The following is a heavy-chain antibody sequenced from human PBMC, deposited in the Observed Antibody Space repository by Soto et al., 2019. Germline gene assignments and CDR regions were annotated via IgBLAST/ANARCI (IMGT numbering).Heavy chain of an antibody. CDR1: GFSFTSYG. CDR2: ISSDGNNK. V-gene: IGHV3-30*03. CDR3: AAGLYFFDY. J-gene: IGHJ4*02. D-gene: IGHD3-16*01. Sequence: GGSLRLSCAASGFSFTSYGMNWVRQAPGKGLEWVTLISSDGNNKYYAESVKGRFTISRDNSKNTLYLQMNSLRAEDTAVYYCAAGLYFFDYCGQGTLVTSPQ.